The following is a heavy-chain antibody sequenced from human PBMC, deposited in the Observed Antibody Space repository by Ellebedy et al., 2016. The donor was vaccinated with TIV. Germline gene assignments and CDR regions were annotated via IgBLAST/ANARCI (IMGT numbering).Heavy chain of an antibody. CDR3: ARHELGSNAAFDY. Sequence: GESLKISXKGSGYSFTLFWITWVRQMPGKGLEWMGRIDPGDPSGSYTTYSPSFHGHVTISFDKSITTAYLQWSSLKASDTAIYYCARHELGSNAAFDYWGQGTLVTVSS. D-gene: IGHD7-27*01. CDR1: GYSFTLFW. CDR2: IDPGDPSGSYT. V-gene: IGHV5-10-1*01. J-gene: IGHJ4*02.